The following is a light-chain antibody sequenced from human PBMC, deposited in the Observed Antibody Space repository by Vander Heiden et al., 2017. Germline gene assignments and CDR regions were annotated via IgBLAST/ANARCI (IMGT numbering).Light chain of an antibody. CDR1: SSDFGSYNL. V-gene: IGLV2-23*02. CDR2: EVS. J-gene: IGLJ1*01. Sequence: QSALTQPASVSGSPGQCITISCTGTSSDFGSYNLVAWYQQHPGKAPKLMIYEVSKRPSGVSNRFSGSKSGNTASLTISGLQAEDEADYYCCSYAGSSTFVFGTGTKVTVL. CDR3: CSYAGSSTFV.